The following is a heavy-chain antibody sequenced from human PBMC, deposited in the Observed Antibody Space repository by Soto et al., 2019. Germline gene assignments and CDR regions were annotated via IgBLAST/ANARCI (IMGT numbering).Heavy chain of an antibody. CDR1: GFTFSGSA. J-gene: IGHJ4*02. D-gene: IGHD6-19*01. CDR3: TRQSSGWYGGY. V-gene: IGHV3-73*02. Sequence: EVQLVESGGGLVQPGGSLTLSCAASGFTFSGSAMHWVRQASGKGLEWVGRIRSKANSYATAYAASVKGRFTISRDDSKNTAYLQMNSLKTEDTAVYYCTRQSSGWYGGYWGQGTLVTVSS. CDR2: IRSKANSYAT.